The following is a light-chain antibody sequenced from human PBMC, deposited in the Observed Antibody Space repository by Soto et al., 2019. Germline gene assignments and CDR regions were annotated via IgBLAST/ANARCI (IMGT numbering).Light chain of an antibody. Sequence: EIVMTQSPATLSVSPGERSTLSCRASQSVSSNLAWYQQKPGQAPRLLIHGASTRATGIPARSSGSGSGTEFTLTISSLQSEDFAVYYCQQYNNWPPWTFGQGTKVDIK. CDR1: QSVSSN. CDR2: GAS. J-gene: IGKJ1*01. CDR3: QQYNNWPPWT. V-gene: IGKV3-15*01.